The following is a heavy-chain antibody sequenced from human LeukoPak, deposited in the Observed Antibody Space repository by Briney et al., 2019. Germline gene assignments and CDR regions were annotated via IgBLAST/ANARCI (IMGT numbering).Heavy chain of an antibody. CDR1: GFTFSNYW. Sequence: GGSLRLSCAASGFTFSNYWMSWVRQAPGKGLEWVANIKQDGSEKYYVDSVKGRFTISRDNAKNSLYLQMNSLRAEDTAVYYCARRWYYDILTGFEPFDYWGQGTLVTVSS. CDR2: IKQDGSEK. CDR3: ARRWYYDILTGFEPFDY. D-gene: IGHD3-9*01. J-gene: IGHJ4*02. V-gene: IGHV3-7*01.